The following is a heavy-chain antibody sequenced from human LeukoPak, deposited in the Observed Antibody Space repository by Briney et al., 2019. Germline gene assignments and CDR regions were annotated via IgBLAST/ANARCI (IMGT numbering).Heavy chain of an antibody. CDR2: IFYSGTT. V-gene: IGHV4-59*01. CDR1: GGSISSYY. J-gene: IGHJ6*02. D-gene: IGHD1-26*01. CDR3: ARSLGATRYNLKYYFFYGLDV. Sequence: SETLSLTCTVSGGSISSYYWSWIRQPPGKGLEWIGYIFYSGTTYYNPSLKSRVTISVDTSNNQFSLRLSSVTAADTAVYYCARSLGATRYNLKYYFFYGLDVWGQGTTVTVSS.